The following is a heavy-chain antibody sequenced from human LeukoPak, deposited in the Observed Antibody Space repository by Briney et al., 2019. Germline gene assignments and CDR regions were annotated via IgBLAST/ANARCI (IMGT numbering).Heavy chain of an antibody. J-gene: IGHJ1*01. CDR2: IRSKAYGGTT. CDR1: GFTFGDYA. V-gene: IGHV3-49*03. D-gene: IGHD6-19*01. CDR3: GYSSGWYGEYFQH. Sequence: GGSLRLSCTASGFTFGDYAMSWFRQAPGKGLEWVGFIRSKAYGGTTEYAASVKGRFTISRDDSKSIAYLQMNSLKTEDTAVYYCGYSSGWYGEYFQHWGQGTLSPSPQ.